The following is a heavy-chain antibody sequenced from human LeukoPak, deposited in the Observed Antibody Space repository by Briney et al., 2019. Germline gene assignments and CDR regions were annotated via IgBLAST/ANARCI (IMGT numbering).Heavy chain of an antibody. V-gene: IGHV4-4*09. CDR1: GDSMSGYY. D-gene: IGHD6-19*01. Sequence: SETLSLTCTVSGDSMSGYYWSWIRQPPGKGLEWIGYIHSTGSTKYNPSLKSRVSISTDTSKNEFSLWLTSVTAADTAVYYCARPYGSGWYAAFHIWGQGTMVSVSS. CDR3: ARPYGSGWYAAFHI. J-gene: IGHJ3*02. CDR2: IHSTGST.